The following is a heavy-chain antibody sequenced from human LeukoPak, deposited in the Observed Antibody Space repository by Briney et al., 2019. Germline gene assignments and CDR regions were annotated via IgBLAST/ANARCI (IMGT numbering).Heavy chain of an antibody. CDR1: GFTFSNYW. V-gene: IGHV3-7*01. CDR2: INQDGSEK. Sequence: GGSLRLSCAASGFTFSNYWINWVRQAPGKGLEWVANINQDGSEKYYVDSVKGRFTISRDDAKDSLYLQMSSLRAEDTAVYYCARTYRNGDKFCSVYWGQGTLVTVSS. D-gene: IGHD5-24*01. J-gene: IGHJ4*02. CDR3: ARTYRNGDKFCSVY.